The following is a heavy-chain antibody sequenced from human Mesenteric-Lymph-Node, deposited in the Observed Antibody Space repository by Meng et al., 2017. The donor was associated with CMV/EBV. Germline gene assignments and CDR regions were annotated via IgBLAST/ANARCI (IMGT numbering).Heavy chain of an antibody. CDR2: INPNSGGT. CDR3: AREGMYYYDTSGMKWFDP. D-gene: IGHD3-22*01. Sequence: YTFTGDYMQWVRQAPGQGLEWMGWINPNSGGTKYAQKFQGRVTMTTDTSISTAYMELSRLRSDDTAVYYCAREGMYYYDTSGMKWFDPWGQGTLVTVSS. J-gene: IGHJ5*02. V-gene: IGHV1-2*02. CDR1: YTFTGDY.